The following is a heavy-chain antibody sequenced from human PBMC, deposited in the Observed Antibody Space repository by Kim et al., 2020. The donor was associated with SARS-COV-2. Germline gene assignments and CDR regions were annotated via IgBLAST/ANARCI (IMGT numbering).Heavy chain of an antibody. D-gene: IGHD5-18*01. CDR1: GGSISSGGYY. Sequence: SETLSLTCTVSGGSISSGGYYWSWIRQHPGKGLEWIGYIYYSGSTYYNPSLKSRVTISVDTSKNQFSLKLSSVTAADTAMYYCARVVNSYGTTYYFDYWGQGTLVTVSS. CDR2: IYYSGST. V-gene: IGHV4-31*03. CDR3: ARVVNSYGTTYYFDY. J-gene: IGHJ4*02.